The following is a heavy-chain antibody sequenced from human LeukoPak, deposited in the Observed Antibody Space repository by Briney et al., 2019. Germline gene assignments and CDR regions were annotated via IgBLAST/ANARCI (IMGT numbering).Heavy chain of an antibody. V-gene: IGHV3-53*05. D-gene: IGHD2-21*02. J-gene: IGHJ6*03. CDR2: IYTGGRT. Sequence: GGSLRLSCAVSGFILSDYYMYWVRQAPGKSLEWVSVIYTGGRTLYADSVRGRVTISRDSPKNTLYLQMNGLRAEDTAVYYCAKGNCGGDCYTYYYFYMDVWGKGTTVTVSS. CDR3: AKGNCGGDCYTYYYFYMDV. CDR1: GFILSDYY.